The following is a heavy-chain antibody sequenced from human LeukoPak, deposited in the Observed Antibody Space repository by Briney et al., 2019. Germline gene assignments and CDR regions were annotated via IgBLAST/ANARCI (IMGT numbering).Heavy chain of an antibody. V-gene: IGHV1-46*01. D-gene: IGHD6-6*01. J-gene: IGHJ4*02. CDR3: ARVPEYSSSSGDYFDY. Sequence: ASVKVSCKASGYAFTSYYMHWVRQAPGQGLEWMGIINPSGGSTSYAQKFQGRVTMTRDTSTSTVYMELSSLRSEDTAVYYCARVPEYSSSSGDYFDYWGQGTLVTVSS. CDR1: GYAFTSYY. CDR2: INPSGGST.